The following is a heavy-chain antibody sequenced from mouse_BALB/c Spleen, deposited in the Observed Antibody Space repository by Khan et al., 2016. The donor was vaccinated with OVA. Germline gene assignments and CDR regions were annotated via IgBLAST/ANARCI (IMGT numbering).Heavy chain of an antibody. CDR3: ARQPYYHYNIVEY. CDR1: GFSLTNYG. J-gene: IGHJ4*01. Sequence: QVQLKESGPGLVAPSQSLSITCTISGFSLTNYGVHWVRQPPGKGLEWLVVIWSDGSTTYNSALKSRLTISKDNSKSQVFLKMNSLQTDDTAVYFCARQPYYHYNIVEYWGQGTSVTVSS. D-gene: IGHD2-4*01. V-gene: IGHV2-6-1*01. CDR2: IWSDGST.